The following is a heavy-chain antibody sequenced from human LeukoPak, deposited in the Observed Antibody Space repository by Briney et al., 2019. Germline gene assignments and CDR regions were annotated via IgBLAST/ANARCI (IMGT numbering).Heavy chain of an antibody. CDR2: IRYDGSNK. CDR3: AKAYSSSWYVSWFDP. V-gene: IGHV3-30*02. J-gene: IGHJ5*02. Sequence: GGSLRLSCAASGFTFSSYGMHWVRQAPGKGLEWVAFIRYDGSNKYYADSVKGRFTISRDNSKNTLYLQMNSLRAEDTAVYYCAKAYSSSWYVSWFDPWGQGTLVTVSS. D-gene: IGHD6-13*01. CDR1: GFTFSSYG.